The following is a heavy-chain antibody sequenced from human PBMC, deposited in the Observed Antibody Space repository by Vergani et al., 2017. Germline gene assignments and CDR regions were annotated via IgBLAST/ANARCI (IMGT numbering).Heavy chain of an antibody. CDR2: IYSGGST. D-gene: IGHD4-17*01. V-gene: IGHV3-66*01. CDR3: ARDSAPYYGDYRSVLDY. Sequence: EVQLVESGGGLVQPGGSLRLSCAASGFTVSINYMSWVRQAPGKGLEWVSVIYSGGSTYYADSVKGRFTISRDNSKNTLYLQMNSLRAEDTAVYYCARDSAPYYGDYRSVLDYWGQGTLVTVSS. J-gene: IGHJ4*02. CDR1: GFTVSINY.